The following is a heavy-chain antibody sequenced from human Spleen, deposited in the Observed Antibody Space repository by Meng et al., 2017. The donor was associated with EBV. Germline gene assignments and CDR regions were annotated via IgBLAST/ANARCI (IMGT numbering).Heavy chain of an antibody. J-gene: IGHJ5*02. Sequence: QAPPLPGAACALTPSEALCLPFALYGGSLRDDYWSWILQPPGKGLGWMGEISHSGSTNYSPSLKSRVTISADMSKNQFSLKVSSVTAADTAVYYCAGERSDQVVVGYNWFDPWGQGTLVTVSS. CDR1: GGSLRDDY. CDR2: ISHSGST. D-gene: IGHD6-6*01. CDR3: AGERSDQVVVGYNWFDP. V-gene: IGHV4-34*02.